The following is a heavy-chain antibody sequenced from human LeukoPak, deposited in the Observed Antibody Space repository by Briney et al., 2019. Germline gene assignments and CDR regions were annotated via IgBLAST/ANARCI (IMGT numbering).Heavy chain of an antibody. CDR3: AKEGGYCSSTSCFPFDY. CDR1: GFAFDDYA. CDR2: ISWNSGSI. D-gene: IGHD2-2*01. J-gene: IGHJ4*02. Sequence: GGSLRLSCAASGFAFDDYAMHWVRQAPGKGLEWVSGISWNSGSIGYADSVKGRFTTSRDNAKNSLYLQMNSLRAEDTALYYCAKEGGYCSSTSCFPFDYWGQGTLVTVSS. V-gene: IGHV3-9*01.